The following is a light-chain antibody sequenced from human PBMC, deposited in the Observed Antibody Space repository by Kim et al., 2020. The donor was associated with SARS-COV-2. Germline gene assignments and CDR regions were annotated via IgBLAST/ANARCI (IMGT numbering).Light chain of an antibody. V-gene: IGKV1-5*03. Sequence: DIQMTQSPFTLSASVGDRVTITCRAGQSISSWLAWYQQRPGKVPKLLIYKASSLESGVSSRFSGSGSGTEFTLTISILQPEDFATYYCQQYKDYPWTFGQGTKVDIK. CDR2: KAS. J-gene: IGKJ1*01. CDR3: QQYKDYPWT. CDR1: QSISSW.